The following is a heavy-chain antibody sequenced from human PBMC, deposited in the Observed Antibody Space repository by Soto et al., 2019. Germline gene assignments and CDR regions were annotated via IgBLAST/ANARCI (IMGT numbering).Heavy chain of an antibody. V-gene: IGHV1-8*02. Sequence: QVQLVQSGAEVKKPGASVKVSCKASGYTFTSYDINWVRQATGQRLGWMGWMDLNSCYTGSAQKFQGRVTMTRSNSIRTAYMEMSSLPSEDTAVYYCARANGDFDYWGQGTLVTVSS. J-gene: IGHJ4*02. D-gene: IGHD4-17*01. CDR3: ARANGDFDY. CDR2: MDLNSCYT. CDR1: GYTFTSYD.